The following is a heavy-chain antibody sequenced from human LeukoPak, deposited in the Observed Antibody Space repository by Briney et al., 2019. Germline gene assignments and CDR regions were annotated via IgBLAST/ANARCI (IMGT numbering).Heavy chain of an antibody. CDR2: IYPGDSDT. CDR1: GYIFTTYW. J-gene: IGHJ3*02. D-gene: IGHD6-13*01. Sequence: GESLKISCKGSGYIFTTYWIAWVRQMPGKGLEWMGIIYPGDSDTNYSPSFQGQVTISADKSISTAYLQWSSLKASDTAMYYCAGGGDIAAAGTAAFDIWGQGTMVTVSS. V-gene: IGHV5-51*01. CDR3: AGGGDIAAAGTAAFDI.